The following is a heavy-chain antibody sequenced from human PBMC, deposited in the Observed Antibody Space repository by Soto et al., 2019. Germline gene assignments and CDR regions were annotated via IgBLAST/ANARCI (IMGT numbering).Heavy chain of an antibody. V-gene: IGHV6-1*01. CDR1: GDSVSSNSAA. CDR3: VQSGLTHWNYFDY. Sequence: SQTLSLTCAISGDSVSSNSAAWNWIRQSPSRGLEWLGRTYYRSKWYNDYAVSVKSRITINPDTSKNQFSLQLNSVTPEYTTVYYCVQSGLTHWNYFDYWGQGTLVTVSS. CDR2: TYYRSKWYN. J-gene: IGHJ4*02. D-gene: IGHD1-1*01.